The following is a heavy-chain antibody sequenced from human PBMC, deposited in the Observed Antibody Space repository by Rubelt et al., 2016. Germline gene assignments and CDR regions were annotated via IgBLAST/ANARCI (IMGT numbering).Heavy chain of an antibody. V-gene: IGHV1-24*01. J-gene: IGHJ4*02. CDR2: FDPEDGET. CDR3: ATSTSYYDFWSGQSRPPPFAVYFDY. D-gene: IGHD3-3*01. Sequence: RQAPGKGLEWMGGFDPEDGETIYAQKFQGRVTMTEDTSTDTAYMELSSLRSEDTAVYYCATSTSYYDFWSGQSRPPPFAVYFDYWGQGALVTVSS.